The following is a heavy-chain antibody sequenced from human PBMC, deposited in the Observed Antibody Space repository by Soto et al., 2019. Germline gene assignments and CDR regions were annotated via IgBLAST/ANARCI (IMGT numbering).Heavy chain of an antibody. J-gene: IGHJ5*02. CDR3: AKSIAVAPGWLDP. CDR1: GFTFSDYG. V-gene: IGHV3-33*03. D-gene: IGHD6-19*01. CDR2: IWYDGRNK. Sequence: QVQLVESGGGVVQPGRSLRLSCAASGFTFSDYGMHWVRQAPGKGLEWVAGIWYDGRNKYYADSVKGRFTISRDKSKNAVLPPMNPPRPQEPARDYCAKSIAVAPGWLDPWGQRTVVTVSS.